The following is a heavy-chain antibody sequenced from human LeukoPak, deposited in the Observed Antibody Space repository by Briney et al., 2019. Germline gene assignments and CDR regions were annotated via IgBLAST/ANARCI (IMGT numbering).Heavy chain of an antibody. V-gene: IGHV1-2*02. CDR2: NNPRNGDR. CDR1: RYSFKDFY. Sequence: ASVKVSCKASRYSFKDFYMSWVRQAPGQGLEWMGWNNPRNGDRAYAQKFQGRVTMTMDTSISTAYMELTRLRSDDTAVYYCARDKGSGWLIDDYWGQGTLVTVSS. CDR3: ARDKGSGWLIDDY. D-gene: IGHD6-19*01. J-gene: IGHJ4*02.